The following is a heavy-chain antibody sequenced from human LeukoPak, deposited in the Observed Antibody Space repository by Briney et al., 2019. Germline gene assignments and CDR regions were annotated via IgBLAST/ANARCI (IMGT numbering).Heavy chain of an antibody. CDR3: ASPNTVNYYYGMDV. V-gene: IGHV1-69*13. J-gene: IGHJ6*02. Sequence: ASVKVPCKASGGTFSSYAISWVRQAPGQGLEWMGGIIPIFGTANYAQKFQGRVTITADESTSTAYMELSSLRSEDTAVYYCASPNTVNYYYGMDVWGQGTTVTVSS. CDR1: GGTFSSYA. CDR2: IIPIFGTA. D-gene: IGHD2-2*02.